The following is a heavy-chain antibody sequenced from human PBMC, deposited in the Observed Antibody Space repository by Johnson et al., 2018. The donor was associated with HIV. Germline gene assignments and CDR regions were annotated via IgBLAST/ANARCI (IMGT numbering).Heavy chain of an antibody. CDR2: ISYDGSNK. J-gene: IGHJ3*02. Sequence: VQLVESGGGVVQPGGSLRLSCVASGFTFSSYAMHWIRQAPGKGLEWVAVISYDGSNKYYADSVKGRFTISRDNAKNSLYLQMNSLRAEDTALYYCANDKGSSSWSGLDIWGQGTMVTVSS. CDR1: GFTFSSYA. D-gene: IGHD6-13*01. V-gene: IGHV3-30-3*02. CDR3: ANDKGSSSWSGLDI.